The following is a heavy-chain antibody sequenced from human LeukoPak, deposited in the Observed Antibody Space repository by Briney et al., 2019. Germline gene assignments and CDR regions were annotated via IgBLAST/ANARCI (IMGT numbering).Heavy chain of an antibody. CDR2: INHSGST. D-gene: IGHD3-22*01. V-gene: IGHV4-34*01. CDR1: GGSFSGYY. Sequence: SETLSLTCAVYGGSFSGYYWSWIRQPPGKGLEWIGEINHSGSTNYKPSLKSRVTISVDTSKNRFSLKLSSVTAADTAVYYCARHRRSGYRNWFDPWGQGTLVTVSS. CDR3: ARHRRSGYRNWFDP. J-gene: IGHJ5*02.